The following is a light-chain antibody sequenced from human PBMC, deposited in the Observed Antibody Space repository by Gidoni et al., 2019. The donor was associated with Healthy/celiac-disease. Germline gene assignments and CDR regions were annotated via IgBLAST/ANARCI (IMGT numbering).Light chain of an antibody. V-gene: IGKV3-11*01. CDR2: DAS. CDR1: QSVSSY. Sequence: EIVLTQSPATLSFSPGERATLSCRASQSVSSYLAWYQQKPGQAPRLLIYDASSRATGIPARFSGSGSGTDFTLTISSLEPEDFAVYYCQQRSNWPRGITFGQGTRLDIK. CDR3: QQRSNWPRGIT. J-gene: IGKJ5*01.